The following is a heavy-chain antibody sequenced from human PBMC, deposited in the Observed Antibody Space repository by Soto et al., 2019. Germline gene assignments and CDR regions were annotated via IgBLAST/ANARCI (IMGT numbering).Heavy chain of an antibody. Sequence: PGGSLRLSCAASGFTFTSYSMNWVRQAPGKGLEWLSYISISGSTIYYADSVKGRFTISRDNAKNSLYLQMSSLRDDDAAVYYCAIGRYDARAPPLAVWGQGTTVTVSS. CDR3: AIGRYDARAPPLAV. D-gene: IGHD3-10*02. CDR2: ISISGSTI. J-gene: IGHJ6*02. V-gene: IGHV3-48*02. CDR1: GFTFTSYS.